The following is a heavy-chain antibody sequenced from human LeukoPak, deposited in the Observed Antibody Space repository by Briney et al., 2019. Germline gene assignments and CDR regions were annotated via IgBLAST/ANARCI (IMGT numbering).Heavy chain of an antibody. CDR2: INPNSGDT. J-gene: IGHJ5*02. V-gene: IGHV1-2*02. CDR3: ARTTTMVRGVIGNWFDP. CDR1: GYTFTGYY. Sequence: ASVKVSCKASGYTFTGYYMHWVRQAPGQGLEWMGWINPNSGDTNYAQKFQGRVTMTRDTSISTAYMELSRLRSDDTAVYYCARTTTMVRGVIGNWFDPWGQGTLVTVSS. D-gene: IGHD3-10*01.